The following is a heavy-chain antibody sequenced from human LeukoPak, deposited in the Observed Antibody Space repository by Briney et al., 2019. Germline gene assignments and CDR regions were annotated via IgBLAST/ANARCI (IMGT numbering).Heavy chain of an antibody. CDR3: AKGILSAYSSGCADY. J-gene: IGHJ4*02. CDR1: GLIFDDYA. Sequence: GGSLRLSCAVSGLIFDDYAMHWVRQAPGKGLEWVSGISWNSGSIDYADSVKGRFIISRDNAKNSLYLQMNSLRPEDTALYYCAKGILSAYSSGCADYWGQGTLVTVSS. CDR2: ISWNSGSI. V-gene: IGHV3-9*01. D-gene: IGHD6-19*01.